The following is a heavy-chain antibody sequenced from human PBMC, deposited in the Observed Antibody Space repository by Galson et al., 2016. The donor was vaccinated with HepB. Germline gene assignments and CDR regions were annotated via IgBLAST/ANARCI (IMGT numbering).Heavy chain of an antibody. D-gene: IGHD2-2*01. V-gene: IGHV3-15*01. CDR3: SISDCSTTSCYDVQSYHYYYGTDV. CDR1: GITFSHAW. J-gene: IGHJ6*02. CDR2: IKSTTEGGTT. Sequence: SLRLSCAASGITFSHAWMSWVRQAPGKGLEWVGRIKSTTEGGTTDYAAHVKGRFIIPRDDARNTLYLQLNRLGSDNTAVYYFSISDCSTTSCYDVQSYHYYYGTDVWGRGTTVTVSS.